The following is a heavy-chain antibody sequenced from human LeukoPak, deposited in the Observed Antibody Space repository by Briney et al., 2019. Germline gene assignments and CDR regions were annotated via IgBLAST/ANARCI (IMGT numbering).Heavy chain of an antibody. CDR2: VYKSGST. Sequence: PSETLSLTCTVSGGSISNYYWSWIRQPPGKVLEWIGYVYKSGSTSYNPSLKSRVTISVDTSKKQFSLKLSSVTAADTAVYYCARVSSSWYQDWYFDLWGRGTLVTVPS. CDR1: GGSISNYY. D-gene: IGHD6-13*01. CDR3: ARVSSSWYQDWYFDL. V-gene: IGHV4-59*01. J-gene: IGHJ2*01.